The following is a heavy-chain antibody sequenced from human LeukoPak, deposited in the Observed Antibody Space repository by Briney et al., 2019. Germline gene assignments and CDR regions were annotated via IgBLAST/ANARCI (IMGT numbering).Heavy chain of an antibody. D-gene: IGHD3-3*01. CDR2: INHSGST. Sequence: SETLSLTCAVYGGSFSGYYWSWIRQPPGKGLEWIGEINHSGSTNYNPSLKSRVTISVDTSKNQFSLKLSSVTAADTAVYYCARDGPSEWSRDYYFDYWGQGTLVTVSS. J-gene: IGHJ4*02. CDR3: ARDGPSEWSRDYYFDY. CDR1: GGSFSGYY. V-gene: IGHV4-34*01.